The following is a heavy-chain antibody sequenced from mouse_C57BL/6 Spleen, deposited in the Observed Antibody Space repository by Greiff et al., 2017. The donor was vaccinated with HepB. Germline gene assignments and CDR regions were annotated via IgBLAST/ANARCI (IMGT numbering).Heavy chain of an antibody. CDR3: ARRSSGYVGYFDY. D-gene: IGHD3-2*02. J-gene: IGHJ2*01. Sequence: QVQLQQSGAELVRPGSSVKLSCKASGYTFTSYWMHWVKQRPIQGLEWIGNIDPSDSETHYNQKFKDKATLTVDKSSSTAYMQLSSLTSEDSAVYYCARRSSGYVGYFDYWGQGTTLTVSS. CDR2: IDPSDSET. CDR1: GYTFTSYW. V-gene: IGHV1-52*01.